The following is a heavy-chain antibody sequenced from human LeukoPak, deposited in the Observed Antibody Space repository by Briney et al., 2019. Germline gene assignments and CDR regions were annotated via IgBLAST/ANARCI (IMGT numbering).Heavy chain of an antibody. J-gene: IGHJ3*02. CDR2: IKQDGSEK. CDR3: ARSSAAAFDI. Sequence: GGSLRLSCVASGFTVSSNYMSWVRQAPGKGLEWVANIKQDGSEKYYVDSVKGRFTISRDNAKNSLYLQMNTLRAEDTAVYYCARSSAAAFDIWGQGTMVTVSS. CDR1: GFTVSSNY. D-gene: IGHD3-22*01. V-gene: IGHV3-7*01.